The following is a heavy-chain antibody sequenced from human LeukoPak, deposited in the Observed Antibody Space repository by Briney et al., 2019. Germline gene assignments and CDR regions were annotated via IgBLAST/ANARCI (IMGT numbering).Heavy chain of an antibody. CDR3: ARDGLWSGYVDY. CDR1: GFTFSSYG. Sequence: GGSLRLSCAASGFTFSSYGMHWVRQAPGKGLEWVAVIWYDGSSKYYADSVKGRFTISRDNSKNTLYLQMNSLRAEDTAVYYCARDGLWSGYVDYWGQGTLVTVSS. J-gene: IGHJ4*02. CDR2: IWYDGSSK. V-gene: IGHV3-33*01. D-gene: IGHD3-3*01.